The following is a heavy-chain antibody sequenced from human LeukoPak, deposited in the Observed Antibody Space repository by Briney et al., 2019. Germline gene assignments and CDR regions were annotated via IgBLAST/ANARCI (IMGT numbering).Heavy chain of an antibody. CDR2: IRRRAYGGKT. CDR3: SRDSHGDDVYDY. J-gene: IGHJ4*02. V-gene: IGHV3-49*04. Sequence: PGGSLRLSCTVSGFAFDDFAMTWVRQAPGKGLEWVGFIRRRAYGGKTDYAASLRGRFTISIDDSKNIAYLQMNSLRTEDTAIYFCSRDSHGDDVYDYWGQGTLVTVSS. D-gene: IGHD1-1*01. CDR1: GFAFDDFA.